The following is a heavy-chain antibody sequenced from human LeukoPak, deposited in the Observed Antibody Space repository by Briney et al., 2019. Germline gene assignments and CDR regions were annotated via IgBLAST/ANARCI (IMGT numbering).Heavy chain of an antibody. CDR3: ARDGRFLEWLPTSHYYYMDV. V-gene: IGHV4-31*03. D-gene: IGHD3-3*01. Sequence: PSQTLSLTCTVSGGSISSGGYYWSWLRQHPGKGLEWLGYIYYSGSTYYNPSLKSRVTISVDTSKNQFSLKLSSVTAADTAVYYCARDGRFLEWLPTSHYYYMDVWGKGTTVTVSS. CDR1: GGSISSGGYY. J-gene: IGHJ6*03. CDR2: IYYSGST.